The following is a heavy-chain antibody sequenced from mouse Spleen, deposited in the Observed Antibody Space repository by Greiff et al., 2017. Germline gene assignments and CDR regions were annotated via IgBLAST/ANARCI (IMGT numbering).Heavy chain of an antibody. J-gene: IGHJ1*01. V-gene: IGHV1-15*01. Sequence: QVQLKQSGAELVRPGASVTLSCKASGYTFTDYEMHWVKQTPVHGLEWIGAIDPETGGTAYNQKFKGKAILTADKSSSTAYMQLSSLTSEDSAVYYCAWGPPKEEYFDVWGAGTTVTVSS. CDR2: IDPETGGT. CDR3: AWGPPKEEYFDV. CDR1: GYTFTDYE.